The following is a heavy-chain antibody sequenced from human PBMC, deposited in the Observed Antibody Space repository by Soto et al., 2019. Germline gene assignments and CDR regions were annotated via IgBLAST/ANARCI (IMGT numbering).Heavy chain of an antibody. V-gene: IGHV1-69*13. D-gene: IGHD3-10*01. Sequence: SVKVSCKASGGTFSSYAISWVRQAPGQGLEWMGGIIPIFGTANYAQKFQGRVTITADESTSTAYMELSRLRSDDTAVYYCASPSKEFGAFFVWGQGTTVTVYS. CDR3: ASPSKEFGAFFV. J-gene: IGHJ6*02. CDR1: GGTFSSYA. CDR2: IIPIFGTA.